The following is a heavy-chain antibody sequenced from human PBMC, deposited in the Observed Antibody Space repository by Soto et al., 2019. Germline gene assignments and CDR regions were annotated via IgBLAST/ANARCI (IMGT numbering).Heavy chain of an antibody. Sequence: QVQLVQSGAEVTKPGASVKVSCKASQYTFTNYYLHWVRQAPGQRPEWMGWTNNGGGTTYAQKFQGRLTMTRDTSITTAYMELSRLSSADTGFYFCATSGDWSPLLDYWGQGTLVTVAS. CDR3: ATSGDWSPLLDY. J-gene: IGHJ4*02. CDR2: TNNGGGT. D-gene: IGHD2-21*02. CDR1: QYTFTNYY. V-gene: IGHV1-2*02.